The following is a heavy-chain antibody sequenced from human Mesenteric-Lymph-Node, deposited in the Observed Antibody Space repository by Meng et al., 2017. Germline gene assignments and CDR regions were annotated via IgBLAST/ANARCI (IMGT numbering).Heavy chain of an antibody. V-gene: IGHV4-4*02. J-gene: IGHJ4*02. D-gene: IGHD5-12*01. CDR3: ARSDTITRRE. Sequence: QVQLHESCPGLVKPSGTLSLTCNVSGVPIISTNWWSWVRQPPGKGLEWIGEIYYTGSTNYSPSLESRITISGDTSKNQFSLKLSSVTAADTAVYYCARSDTITRREWGPGTLVTVSS. CDR1: GVPIISTNW. CDR2: IYYTGST.